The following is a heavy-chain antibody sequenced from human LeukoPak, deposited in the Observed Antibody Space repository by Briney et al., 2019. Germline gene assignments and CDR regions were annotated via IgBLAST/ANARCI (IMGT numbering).Heavy chain of an antibody. CDR2: ISAYNGNT. V-gene: IGHV1-18*01. Sequence: GASVKVSCKASGYTFTSYGISWVRQAPGQGLEWMGWISAYNGNTNYAQKLQGRVTMTTDTSTSTAYMEPRSLRSDDTAVYYCARGRETYYYDSSGYPDAFDIWGQGTMVTVSS. CDR3: ARGRETYYYDSSGYPDAFDI. J-gene: IGHJ3*02. CDR1: GYTFTSYG. D-gene: IGHD3-22*01.